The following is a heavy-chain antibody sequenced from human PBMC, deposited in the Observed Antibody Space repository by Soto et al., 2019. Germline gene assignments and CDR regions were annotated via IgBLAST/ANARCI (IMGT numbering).Heavy chain of an antibody. Sequence: VGPHRHSYAAAGVTFTRYSMNWISKVPGKGLEWVSSISSTTNYIYYGDSMKGRFTISRDNAKNSLYLEMNSLRAEDTAVYYCARESEDLTSNFDYWGQGTLVPVSS. CDR2: ISSTTNYI. J-gene: IGHJ4*02. CDR1: GVTFTRYS. V-gene: IGHV3-21*06. CDR3: ARESEDLTSNFDY.